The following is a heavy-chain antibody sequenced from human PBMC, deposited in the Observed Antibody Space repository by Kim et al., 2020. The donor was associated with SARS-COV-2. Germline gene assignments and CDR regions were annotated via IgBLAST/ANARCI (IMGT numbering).Heavy chain of an antibody. J-gene: IGHJ4*01. V-gene: IGHV3-15*01. CDR3: TPDLVRGVILSDY. CDR1: GFTFSNAW. CDR2: IKSKTDGGTT. Sequence: GGSLRLSCAASGFTFSNAWMSWVRQAPGKGLEWVGRIKSKTDGGTTDYAAPVKGRFTISRDDSKNTLYLQMNSLKTEDTAVYYCTPDLVRGVILSDYWGHGTLVTVSS. D-gene: IGHD3-10*01.